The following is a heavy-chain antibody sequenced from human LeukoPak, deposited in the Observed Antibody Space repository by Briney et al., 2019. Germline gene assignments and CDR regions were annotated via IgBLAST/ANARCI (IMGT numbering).Heavy chain of an antibody. D-gene: IGHD2-21*02. V-gene: IGHV4-59*01. Sequence: SETLSLTCTVSGGSLYSYSWHWIRQPPGKGLEWIGFGTNYNPSLKSRVTISVDMSKNQFSLSLNSVTAADTAVYYRARRLRTLYCGGDCYSSFDLWGQGTMVTVSS. J-gene: IGHJ3*01. CDR2: GT. CDR3: ARRLRTLYCGGDCYSSFDL. CDR1: GGSLYSYS.